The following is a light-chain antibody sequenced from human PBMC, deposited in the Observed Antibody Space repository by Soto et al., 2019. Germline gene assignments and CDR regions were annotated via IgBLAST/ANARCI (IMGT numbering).Light chain of an antibody. J-gene: IGLJ2*01. CDR2: LNSDGSH. V-gene: IGLV4-69*01. CDR3: QTWGTGPHVV. Sequence: QTVVTQSPSASASLGASVKLTCTLSSGHSSYAIAWHQQQPEKGPRYLMKLNSDGSHSKGDGIPDRFSGSSSGAERYLTISSIQSEDEADYYCQTWGTGPHVVFGGGTKLTVL. CDR1: SGHSSYA.